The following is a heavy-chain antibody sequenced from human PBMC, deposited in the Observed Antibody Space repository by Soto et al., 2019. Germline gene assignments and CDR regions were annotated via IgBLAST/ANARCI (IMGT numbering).Heavy chain of an antibody. Sequence: LSRTCAVYGGSFSGYYWSLIRQPPGTELEWIGEINHSGSTIYYADCVKGRFTLSRDNAKNSLYLQMNRLRAEDTAVYYCARAGRSSSYTGPYYYYRMDVWGQGTTVTVSS. J-gene: IGHJ6*02. CDR3: ARAGRSSSYTGPYYYYRMDV. CDR1: GGSFSGYY. V-gene: IGHV3-11*04. D-gene: IGHD2-2*01. CDR2: INHSGSTI.